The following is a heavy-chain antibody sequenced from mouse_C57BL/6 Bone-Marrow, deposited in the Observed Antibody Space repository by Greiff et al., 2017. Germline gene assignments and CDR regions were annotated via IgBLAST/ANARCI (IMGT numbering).Heavy chain of an antibody. CDR2: ISSGSSTI. D-gene: IGHD3-2*02. J-gene: IGHJ2*01. Sequence: EVKLMESGGGLVKPGGSLKLSCAASGFTFSDYGMHWVRQAPEKGLEWVAYISSGSSTIYYADTVKGRFTISRDNAKNTLFLQMTSLRSEDTAMYYCAGRLLSQEALFDYWGQGTTLTVSS. CDR3: AGRLLSQEALFDY. CDR1: GFTFSDYG. V-gene: IGHV5-17*01.